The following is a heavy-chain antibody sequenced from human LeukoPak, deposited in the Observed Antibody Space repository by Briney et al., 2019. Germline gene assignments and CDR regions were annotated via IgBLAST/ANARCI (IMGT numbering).Heavy chain of an antibody. CDR3: AREVYCSSTSCYTDGEIDY. CDR1: GGPISSYY. Sequence: SETLSLTCTVSGGPISSYYWSWIRQPPGKGLEWIGEINHSGSTNYNPSLKSQVTISVDTSKNQFSLKLSSVTAADTAVYYCAREVYCSSTSCYTDGEIDYWGQGTLVTVSS. J-gene: IGHJ4*02. V-gene: IGHV4-34*01. D-gene: IGHD2-2*02. CDR2: INHSGST.